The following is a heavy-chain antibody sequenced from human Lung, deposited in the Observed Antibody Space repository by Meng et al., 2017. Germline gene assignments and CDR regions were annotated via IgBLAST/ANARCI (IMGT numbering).Heavy chain of an antibody. V-gene: IGHV3-21*01. D-gene: IGHD2-15*01. CDR2: ISNTGKYI. Sequence: EVQLVESGGGLVQPGRSLRLSGAASEFTFSDYGMNWVRQAPGKGLEWVSFISNTGKYIYYADSVKGRFTISRDNAKNSLYLQINSLRAEDTAVYYCARGSYQPLLLSALDYWGQGTLVTVSS. CDR3: ARGSYQPLLLSALDY. CDR1: EFTFSDYG. J-gene: IGHJ4*02.